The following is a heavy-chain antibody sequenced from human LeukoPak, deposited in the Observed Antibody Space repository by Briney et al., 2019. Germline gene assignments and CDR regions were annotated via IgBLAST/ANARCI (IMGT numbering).Heavy chain of an antibody. CDR1: GFAFSSHA. J-gene: IGHJ3*01. D-gene: IGHD3-3*01. Sequence: PGGSLRLSCAASGFAFSSHAMTWVRQAPGKGLEWVSSISGSAEKTYYADSVKGRFTISRDSSQKILNLQMDNLRVEDTAIYYCARSSTYDFWSGDALDVWGQGTLVTVAS. CDR2: ISGSAEKT. V-gene: IGHV3-23*01. CDR3: ARSSTYDFWSGDALDV.